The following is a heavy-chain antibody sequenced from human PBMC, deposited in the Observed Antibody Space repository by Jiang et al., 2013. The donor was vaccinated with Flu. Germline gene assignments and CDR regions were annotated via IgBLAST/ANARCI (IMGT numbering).Heavy chain of an antibody. D-gene: IGHD1-26*01. V-gene: IGHV4-39*01. CDR3: ARSRLIVGATYPFDF. Sequence: GPGLVKPSQTLSLTCTVSGGSISSASYYWGWIRQPPGKGLEWIGSIYYIGNSYYNPSLKSRVTISVDTSKNQFPLKLSSVTAADTAVYYCARSRLIVGATYPFDFWGQGTLVTVSS. CDR2: IYYIGNS. J-gene: IGHJ4*02. CDR1: GGSISSASYY.